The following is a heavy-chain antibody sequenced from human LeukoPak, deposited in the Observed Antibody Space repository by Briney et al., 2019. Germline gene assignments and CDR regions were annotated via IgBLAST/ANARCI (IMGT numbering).Heavy chain of an antibody. J-gene: IGHJ5*02. V-gene: IGHV3-30*18. CDR2: VSYDESKT. CDR1: GFIFSNAG. D-gene: IGHD6-13*01. Sequence: GGSLRLSCAASGFIFSNAGLHWVRQAPGRGLEWVAVVSYDESKTHYADSVKGRFTISRDNSKNTLYLLMNSLRAEDTAVYYCAKLGQGSSWYYTWFDPWGQGTLVTVSS. CDR3: AKLGQGSSWYYTWFDP.